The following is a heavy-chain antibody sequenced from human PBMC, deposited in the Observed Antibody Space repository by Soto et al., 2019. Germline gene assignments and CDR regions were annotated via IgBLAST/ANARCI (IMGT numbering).Heavy chain of an antibody. CDR3: ARHLGYSSSSSHYFDY. Sequence: QVQLQESGPGLVKPSETLSLTCTVSGGSISSYYWSWIRQPPGKGLEWIGYIYYSGSTNYNSSLKSRGTISVDTSKNQYSLKLSSVTAADTAVYYCARHLGYSSSSSHYFDYWGQGTLVTVSS. CDR1: GGSISSYY. D-gene: IGHD6-6*01. CDR2: IYYSGST. J-gene: IGHJ4*02. V-gene: IGHV4-59*01.